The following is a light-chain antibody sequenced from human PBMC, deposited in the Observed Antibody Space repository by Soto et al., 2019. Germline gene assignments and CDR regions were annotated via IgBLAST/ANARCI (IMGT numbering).Light chain of an antibody. V-gene: IGKV1-39*01. CDR3: EQVNSFPIT. CDR1: QSISSY. J-gene: IGKJ5*01. Sequence: DIQMTQSPSSLSASVGDRVTITCRASQSISSYLNWDQQKPGKAPKLLIYAASSLQSGVPSRFSGSGSGTDFTLTISSLQPEDFATYYCEQVNSFPITYGQGTRLEIK. CDR2: AAS.